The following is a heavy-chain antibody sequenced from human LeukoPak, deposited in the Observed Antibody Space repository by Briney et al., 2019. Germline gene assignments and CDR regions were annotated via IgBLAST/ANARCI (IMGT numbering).Heavy chain of an antibody. CDR2: LSHSGSS. CDR1: GASVSSYY. Sequence: SETLSLTCTVSGASVSSYYWSWIRPPPGRGLEWIGYLSHSGSSDSNPSLKSRVTILVDTSKNQFSLKLSSVTAADTAVYYCARRSEWFGESPDAFHIWGQGTMVTVSS. J-gene: IGHJ3*02. CDR3: ARRSEWFGESPDAFHI. V-gene: IGHV4-59*08. D-gene: IGHD3-10*01.